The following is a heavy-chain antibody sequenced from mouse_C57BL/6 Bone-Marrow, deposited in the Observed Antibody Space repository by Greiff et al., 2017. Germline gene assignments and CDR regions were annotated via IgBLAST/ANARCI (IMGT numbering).Heavy chain of an antibody. J-gene: IGHJ2*01. D-gene: IGHD4-1*01. Sequence: QVQLQQPGAELAKPGASVKMSCKASGYTFTSYWITWVKQRPGQGLEWIGDIYPTSGRTNYNEKFKSKAILTVDTSSNTAYMQLSSLTSEDSAVFYCARSGPLGRSVDYWGQGTTLTVSS. CDR1: GYTFTSYW. CDR2: IYPTSGRT. CDR3: ARSGPLGRSVDY. V-gene: IGHV1-55*01.